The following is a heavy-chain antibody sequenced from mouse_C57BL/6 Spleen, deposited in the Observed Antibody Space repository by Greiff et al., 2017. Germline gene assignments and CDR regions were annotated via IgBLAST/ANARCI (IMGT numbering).Heavy chain of an antibody. CDR1: GYAFTSSW. Sequence: QVQLQQSGPELVKPGASVKLSCKASGYAFTSSWMNWVKQRPGQGLEWIGRIYPADGDTNYNRKFKGKATLTVDKSSSTAYMQLSSLTSEDSAVYFCGRRDGSSYTAYWGQGTLVTVSA. J-gene: IGHJ3*01. CDR2: IYPADGDT. D-gene: IGHD1-1*01. CDR3: GRRDGSSYTAY. V-gene: IGHV1-82*01.